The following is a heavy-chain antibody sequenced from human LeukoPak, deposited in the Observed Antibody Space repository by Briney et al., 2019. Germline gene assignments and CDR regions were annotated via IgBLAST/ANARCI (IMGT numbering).Heavy chain of an antibody. CDR2: IYSGGST. Sequence: PGGSLRLSCAASGFTVSSNYMSWVRQAPGKGLEWVSVIYSGGSTYYADSVKGRFTISRDNSKNTLYLQMNSLRAEDTAVYYCARDLVSSGWYDAFDIWGQGTMVTVPS. J-gene: IGHJ3*02. CDR1: GFTVSSNY. D-gene: IGHD6-19*01. V-gene: IGHV3-66*01. CDR3: ARDLVSSGWYDAFDI.